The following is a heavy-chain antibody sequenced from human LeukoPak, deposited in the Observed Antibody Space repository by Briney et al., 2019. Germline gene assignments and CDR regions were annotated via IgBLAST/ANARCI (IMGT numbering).Heavy chain of an antibody. V-gene: IGHV1-2*02. D-gene: IGHD3-3*01. CDR2: TNPNSGGT. J-gene: IGHJ4*02. CDR3: ARDIRPRVESFDY. CDR1: GYTFTDYH. Sequence: ASVKVSCKASGYTFTDYHLHWVRQAPGQGLEWMGWTNPNSGGTNYAQKFQGGVTMTRDTSINTAYMELSRARSDDTAVYYCARDIRPRVESFDYWGQGTLVTVSS.